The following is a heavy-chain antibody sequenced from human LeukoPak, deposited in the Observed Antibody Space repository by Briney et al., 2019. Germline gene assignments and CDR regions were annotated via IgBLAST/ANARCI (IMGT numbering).Heavy chain of an antibody. D-gene: IGHD6-13*01. Sequence: GGSLRLSCAASGFTFSSYGMPWVRQAPGKGLEWVAVISYDGSNKYYADSVKGRFTISRDNSKNTLYLQMNSLRAEDTAVYYCAKDLGIAAAGRTDYFDYWGQGTLVTVSS. CDR3: AKDLGIAAAGRTDYFDY. V-gene: IGHV3-30*18. CDR2: ISYDGSNK. CDR1: GFTFSSYG. J-gene: IGHJ4*02.